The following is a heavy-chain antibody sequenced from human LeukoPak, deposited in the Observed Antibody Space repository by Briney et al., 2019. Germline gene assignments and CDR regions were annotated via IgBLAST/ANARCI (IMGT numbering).Heavy chain of an antibody. V-gene: IGHV4-59*08. CDR2: IYYSGST. CDR1: GGSISSYY. D-gene: IGHD3-9*01. CDR3: ARHVGDSPSLLRYFDWLLMYYFDY. Sequence: SETLSLTCTVSGGSISSYYWSWIRQPPGKGLEWIGYIYYSGSTNYNPSLKSRVTISVDTSKNQFSLKLSSVTAADTAVYYCARHVGDSPSLLRYFDWLLMYYFDYWGQGTLVTVSS. J-gene: IGHJ4*02.